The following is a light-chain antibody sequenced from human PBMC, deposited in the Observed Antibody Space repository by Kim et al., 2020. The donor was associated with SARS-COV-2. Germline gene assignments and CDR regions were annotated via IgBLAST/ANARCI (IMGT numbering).Light chain of an antibody. Sequence: SLSPGEIATLACRASQSVSSYLAWYQQKPGQAPRLLIYDASNRATDIPARFSGSGSGTDFTLTISSLEPEDFAVYYCQQRSNWPLTFGGGTKLEI. V-gene: IGKV3-11*01. CDR1: QSVSSY. CDR3: QQRSNWPLT. CDR2: DAS. J-gene: IGKJ4*01.